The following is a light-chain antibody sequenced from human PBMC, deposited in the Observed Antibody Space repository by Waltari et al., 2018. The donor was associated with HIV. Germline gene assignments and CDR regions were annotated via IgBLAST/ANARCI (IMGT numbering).Light chain of an antibody. CDR3: QHYNRT. CDR2: EAS. Sequence: DIQMTQSPSILSASVGDRVTITCRSSENINKWLAWYQQKPGRVPDLLIYEASTSETGVPSRFSGRGFGTEFTLTISSLQPGDFATEYCQHYNRTFGQGTKVEIK. J-gene: IGKJ2*01. V-gene: IGKV1-5*03. CDR1: ENINKW.